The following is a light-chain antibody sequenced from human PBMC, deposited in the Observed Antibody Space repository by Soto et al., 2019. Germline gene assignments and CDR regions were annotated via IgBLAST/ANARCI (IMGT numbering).Light chain of an antibody. CDR3: NQYANSPGT. CDR1: QSVGKNY. V-gene: IGKV3-20*01. J-gene: IGKJ1*01. CDR2: GAS. Sequence: EIVLTQSPGTLSLSPGERATLSCRASQSVGKNYLAWYQQKPGQAPRVLIYGASRRATGIPDRFSGSGSETDFTLTISRLEPEDFAVYYCNQYANSPGTFGQGTKVEIK.